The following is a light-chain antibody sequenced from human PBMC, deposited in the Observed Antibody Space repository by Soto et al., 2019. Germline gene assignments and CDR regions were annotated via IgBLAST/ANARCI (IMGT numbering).Light chain of an antibody. Sequence: EIGMTQSPSTLSVSAGGRATISCRASQSVSSNLAWYQKQPGQAPRLLMFGASTRATGIPARFSGSGSGTDFTLTISSLQSEDFAVYYCQQYDKWPYTFGQGTNLEIK. J-gene: IGKJ2*01. CDR1: QSVSSN. CDR2: GAS. CDR3: QQYDKWPYT. V-gene: IGKV3-15*01.